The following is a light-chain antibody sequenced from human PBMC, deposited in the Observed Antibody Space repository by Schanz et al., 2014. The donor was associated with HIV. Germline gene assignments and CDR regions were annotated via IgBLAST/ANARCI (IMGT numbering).Light chain of an antibody. J-gene: IGKJ2*01. V-gene: IGKV3-15*01. Sequence: ETVMTQSPATLSVSPGERATLSCRASQSVSSNLAWYQQKPGQVPRLLIYGASTRATGIPARFSGSGSGTEFTLTISRLEPEDFAVYYCQQYNNWPPYTFGQGTKLEIK. CDR1: QSVSSN. CDR3: QQYNNWPPYT. CDR2: GAS.